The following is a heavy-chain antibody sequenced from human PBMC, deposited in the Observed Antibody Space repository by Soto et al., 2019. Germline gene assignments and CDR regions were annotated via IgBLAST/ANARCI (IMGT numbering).Heavy chain of an antibody. CDR1: GFTFTSYG. J-gene: IGHJ5*02. Sequence: QVQLVQSGGDVKKPWASVKVSCKAAGFTFTSYGITWVRQPPGQGLEWMGWVNADTGGTNYAQKFQGRVSMATDTSTTTAYMELKSLRSDDTATYDSARVPLRWSGMSRFNPWGQGTPVTVSA. V-gene: IGHV1-18*01. D-gene: IGHD3-3*01. CDR3: ARVPLRWSGMSRFNP. CDR2: VNADTGGT.